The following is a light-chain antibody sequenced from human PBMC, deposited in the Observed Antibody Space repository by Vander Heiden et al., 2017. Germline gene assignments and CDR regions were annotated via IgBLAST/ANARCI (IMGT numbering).Light chain of an antibody. V-gene: IGKV1-5*03. CDR1: QSISSW. CDR3: QQYYNYPWT. J-gene: IGKJ1*01. Sequence: DIQMTQSPSTLSASVGDRVTITCRASQSISSWLAWYQQKPGKAPKLLTYKASSLESGVPSRFSGSGSGTEFTLTISSLQPDDFATYYCQQYYNYPWTFGQGTKVEIK. CDR2: KAS.